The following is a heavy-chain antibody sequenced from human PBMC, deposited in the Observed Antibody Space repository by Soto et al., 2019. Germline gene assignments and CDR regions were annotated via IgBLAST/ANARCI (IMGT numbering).Heavy chain of an antibody. J-gene: IGHJ4*02. CDR2: INYSGGST. D-gene: IGHD3-16*01. V-gene: IGHV3-23*01. CDR3: TRLITPLDY. Sequence: GGSLRLSCAASGFTFSNYAMTWVRQAPGKGLEWVSTINYSGGSTYYADSVKGRFTVSRDNSKNTLYLQMNSLRAEDTAVYYCTRLITPLDYWGRGTLVTVSS. CDR1: GFTFSNYA.